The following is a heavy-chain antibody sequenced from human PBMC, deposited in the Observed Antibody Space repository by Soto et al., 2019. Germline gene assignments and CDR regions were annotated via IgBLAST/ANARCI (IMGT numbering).Heavy chain of an antibody. D-gene: IGHD1-26*01. CDR2: ISYDGSNK. V-gene: IGHV3-30*18. Sequence: QVQLVESGGGVVQPGRSLRLSCAASGFTFSSYGMHWVRQAPGKGLEWVAVISYDGSNKYYADSVKGRFTISRDNSKNTLYLKMNSLRAEDTAVYYCAKDKVVGATNYFDYWGQGTLVTVSS. CDR1: GFTFSSYG. CDR3: AKDKVVGATNYFDY. J-gene: IGHJ4*02.